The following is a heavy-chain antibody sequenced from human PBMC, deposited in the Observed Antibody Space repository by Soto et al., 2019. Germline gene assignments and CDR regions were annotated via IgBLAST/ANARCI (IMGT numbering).Heavy chain of an antibody. V-gene: IGHV4-59*01. CDR2: IYYNGST. Sequence: SETLSLTCTVSGGSISSYYWSWIRQPPGKGLEWIGYIYYNGSTNYNPSLKSRVTISVDTSKNQFSLKLSSVTAADTAVYYCARAYYDFWSGYFNWFDPWGQGTLVTVSS. J-gene: IGHJ5*02. CDR3: ARAYYDFWSGYFNWFDP. CDR1: GGSISSYY. D-gene: IGHD3-3*01.